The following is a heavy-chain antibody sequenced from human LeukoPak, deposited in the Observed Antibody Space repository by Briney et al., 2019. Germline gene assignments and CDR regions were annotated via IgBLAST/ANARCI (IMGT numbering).Heavy chain of an antibody. CDR1: GYTFTSYA. Sequence: ASVKVSCKASGYTFTSYAMQWVRQAPGQRLEWRGWINAGNGNTKYSQKFQGRVTITRDTSASTAYMELSRLRSEDTAVYYCARDLYCGGDCYSDYWGQGTLVTVSS. CDR3: ARDLYCGGDCYSDY. V-gene: IGHV1-3*01. D-gene: IGHD2-21*02. CDR2: INAGNGNT. J-gene: IGHJ4*02.